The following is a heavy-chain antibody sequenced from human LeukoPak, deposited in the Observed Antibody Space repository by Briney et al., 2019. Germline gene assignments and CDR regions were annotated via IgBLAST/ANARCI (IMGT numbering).Heavy chain of an antibody. CDR2: INPNSGGT. CDR3: ACSVTTQFQGDY. V-gene: IGHV1-2*02. J-gene: IGHJ4*02. Sequence: GASVKVSCKASGYTFTGYYMHWVRQAPGQGLEWMGWINPNSGGTNYAQKFQGRVTMTRDTSISTAYMELSSLRSEDTAVYYCACSVTTQFQGDYWGQGTLVTVSS. D-gene: IGHD4-17*01. CDR1: GYTFTGYY.